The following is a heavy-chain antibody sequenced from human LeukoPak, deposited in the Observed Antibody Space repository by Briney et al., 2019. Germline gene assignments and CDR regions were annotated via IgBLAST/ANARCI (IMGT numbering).Heavy chain of an antibody. D-gene: IGHD1-1*01. Sequence: SETLSLTCVVDGESFIDYTWTWIRQPPGKGLEWIGEINYWGSAKYNPSLKSRVTVSVDPSKKQLSLKLASVTAADTAIYYCLRGVPSYNWNVHGAPGGDSAASWGQGTLITVSS. CDR1: GESFIDYT. CDR3: LRGVPSYNWNVHGAPGGDSAAS. V-gene: IGHV4-34*01. CDR2: INYWGSA. J-gene: IGHJ5*02.